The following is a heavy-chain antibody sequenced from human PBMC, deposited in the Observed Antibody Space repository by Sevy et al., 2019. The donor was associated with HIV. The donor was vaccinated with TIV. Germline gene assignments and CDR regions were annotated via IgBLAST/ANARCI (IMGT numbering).Heavy chain of an antibody. CDR2: INTGSTYT. V-gene: IGHV3-11*06. CDR3: ARDRVALADHYFDY. CDR1: GFSFSEYY. Sequence: GGSLRLSCAASGFSFSEYYMSWIRQAPGRGLEWISYINTGSTYTNYADSVKGRFTISRDNAKNSLYLQMNSLRAEDTAVYYCARDRVALADHYFDYWGQGTLVTVSS. D-gene: IGHD6-19*01. J-gene: IGHJ4*02.